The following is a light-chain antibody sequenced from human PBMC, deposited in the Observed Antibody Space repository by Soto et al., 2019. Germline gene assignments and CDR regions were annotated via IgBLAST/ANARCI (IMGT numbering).Light chain of an antibody. Sequence: SVLTQPASVSGSPGQSITISCTGTSSDVGGYDYVSWYQLHPGKAPKLMVFEVSNRPSGVPYRFSGSKSGNTASLTISGLQAEDEADYFCSSYSISTAYLFGTGTKVTVL. V-gene: IGLV2-14*01. CDR2: EVS. CDR1: SSDVGGYDY. CDR3: SSYSISTAYL. J-gene: IGLJ1*01.